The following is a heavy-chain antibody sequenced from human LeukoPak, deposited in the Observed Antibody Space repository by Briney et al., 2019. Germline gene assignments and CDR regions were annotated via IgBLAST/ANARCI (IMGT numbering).Heavy chain of an antibody. CDR1: GYIFTSYG. CDR3: ARGYSSGGGYDY. V-gene: IGHV1-18*01. CDR2: ISAYKGKT. Sequence: ASVKVSCKASGYIFTSYGTSWVRQAPGQGIEWMGWISAYKGKTNYAKKLQGRPTLHTDPSTSTAYMGLTSERTEDTYVNYCARGYSSGGGYDYWGQGTLVTVSS. D-gene: IGHD6-19*01. J-gene: IGHJ4*02.